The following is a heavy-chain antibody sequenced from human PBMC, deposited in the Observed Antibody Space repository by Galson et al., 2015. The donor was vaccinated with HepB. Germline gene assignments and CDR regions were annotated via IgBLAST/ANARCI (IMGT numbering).Heavy chain of an antibody. CDR2: IRSKAYGGTT. J-gene: IGHJ6*02. CDR1: GITFGDYA. CDR3: TRDGGVRPYYYYYGMDV. D-gene: IGHD3-3*01. V-gene: IGHV3-49*03. Sequence: SLRLSCAASGITFGDYAMSWFRQAPGKGLEWVGYIRSKAYGGTTEYAASVKGRFTISRDDSESIAYLQMNSLKTEDTAMYYCTRDGGVRPYYYYYGMDVWGQGTTVTVSS.